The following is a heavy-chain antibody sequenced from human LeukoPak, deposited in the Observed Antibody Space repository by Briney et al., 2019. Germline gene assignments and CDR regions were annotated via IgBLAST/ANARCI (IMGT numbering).Heavy chain of an antibody. CDR2: IYYTGST. Sequence: SETLSLTCTVSGDSISSYYWSWIRQPPGKGLEWIGYIYYTGSTNYNPSLKSRVTISVDTSKNQFSLKLSSVTAADTAVYYCARQQLSQLYYFDNWGQGTLVTVSS. D-gene: IGHD6-13*01. J-gene: IGHJ4*02. CDR1: GDSISSYY. V-gene: IGHV4-59*01. CDR3: ARQQLSQLYYFDN.